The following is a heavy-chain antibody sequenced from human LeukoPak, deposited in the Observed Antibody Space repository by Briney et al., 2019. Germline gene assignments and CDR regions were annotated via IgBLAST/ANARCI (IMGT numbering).Heavy chain of an antibody. D-gene: IGHD6-13*01. CDR3: ARGGYSSSWSRSHYYYYYMDV. Sequence: SVEVSWKAFGGTLSSFAISLGRQAPGPGLEWVGGIIPLFGTANYAKKFQGRVTITTDESTSTAYMELSSLRSEDTAVYYCARGGYSSSWSRSHYYYYYMDVWGKGTTVTVSS. V-gene: IGHV1-69*05. CDR2: IIPLFGTA. J-gene: IGHJ6*03. CDR1: GGTLSSFA.